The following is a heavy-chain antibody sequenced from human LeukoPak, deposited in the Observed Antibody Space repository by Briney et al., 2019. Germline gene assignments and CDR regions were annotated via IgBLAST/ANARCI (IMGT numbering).Heavy chain of an antibody. Sequence: PSETLSLTCTVSGGSISSYYWSWIRQPPGKGLEWIGYIYHSGSTYYNPSLKSRVTISVDRSKNQFSLKLSSVTAADTAVYYCARAIAARPSIDYWGQGTLVTVSS. D-gene: IGHD6-6*01. CDR3: ARAIAARPSIDY. CDR1: GGSISSYY. V-gene: IGHV4-59*12. J-gene: IGHJ4*02. CDR2: IYHSGST.